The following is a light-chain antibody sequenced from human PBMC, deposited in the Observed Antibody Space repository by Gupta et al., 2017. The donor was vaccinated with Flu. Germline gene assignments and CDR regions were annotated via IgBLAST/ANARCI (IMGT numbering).Light chain of an antibody. CDR2: QAS. Sequence: DIQMPQSPSTLSASVGDRITITCRASQTISNWLAWYQQKPGRAPKLLIYQASSAKSGDPSRFSGSRSGTEFTLTISSLQPDDFATYYIQQYNIYPVTFGQGTKLEIK. CDR1: QTISNW. V-gene: IGKV1-5*03. J-gene: IGKJ2*01. CDR3: QQYNIYPVT.